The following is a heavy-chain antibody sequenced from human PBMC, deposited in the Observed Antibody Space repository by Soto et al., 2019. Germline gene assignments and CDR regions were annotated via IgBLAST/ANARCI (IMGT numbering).Heavy chain of an antibody. CDR1: GGSISSGSYY. J-gene: IGHJ4*02. D-gene: IGHD2-21*02. CDR2: LSYTGSP. V-gene: IGHV4-39*01. Sequence: SETLSLTCTVSGGSISSGSYYWGWVRQPPGKGLEWIGSLSYTGSPSYNPSLKNRVTISVDTSKDQFSLKLKSVTAADTALYFCARQRTSVVTQAYFDVWGPGSLVTVSS. CDR3: ARQRTSVVTQAYFDV.